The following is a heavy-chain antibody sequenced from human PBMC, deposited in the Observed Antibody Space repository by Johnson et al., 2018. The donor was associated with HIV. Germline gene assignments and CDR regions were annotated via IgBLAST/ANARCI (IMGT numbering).Heavy chain of an antibody. CDR3: AKPPAAFGI. CDR1: GFTFSSYG. V-gene: IGHV3-30*18. CDR2: ISYDGSNK. Sequence: QMQLVESGGGVVQPGRSLRLSCAASGFTFSSYGMHWVRLAPGKGLEWVAVISYDGSNKYYADSVKGRFTISRDNSKNTLSLQMNSLRAEDTAVDYCAKPPAAFGIWGPGTMVTVSS. J-gene: IGHJ3*02.